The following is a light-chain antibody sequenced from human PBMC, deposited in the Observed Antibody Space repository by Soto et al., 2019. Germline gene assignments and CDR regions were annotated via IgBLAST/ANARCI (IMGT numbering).Light chain of an antibody. J-gene: IGKJ1*01. CDR3: QQDGSSPQT. V-gene: IGKV3-20*01. CDR2: GAS. CDR1: QSVSSSF. Sequence: ETVLTQSPGTLSLSPGERATLSCRASQSVSSSFLAWYQQKPGQAPRLLIYGASSRATGIPDRFSGSGSGTDFTLTISRLEPEDFAVYYCQQDGSSPQTFGQGTKVDIK.